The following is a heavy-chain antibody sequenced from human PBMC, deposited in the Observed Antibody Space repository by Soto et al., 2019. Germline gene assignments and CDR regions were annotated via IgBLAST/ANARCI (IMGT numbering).Heavy chain of an antibody. CDR3: ARIEMASIK. Sequence: SETLSLTCSVSGASIRSGGYYWSWLRQSPGKGLEWIGHIYYTGITFYSPSLKSRLTISLDTSKNQFSLDLRSVTAADTAMYYCARIEMASIKWGRGTLDTVSS. J-gene: IGHJ4*02. CDR2: IYYTGIT. V-gene: IGHV4-31*03. CDR1: GASIRSGGYY.